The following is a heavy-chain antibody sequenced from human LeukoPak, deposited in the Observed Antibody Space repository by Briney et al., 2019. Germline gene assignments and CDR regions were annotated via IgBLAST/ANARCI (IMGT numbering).Heavy chain of an antibody. D-gene: IGHD5-18*01. Sequence: PSETLSLTCAVSSYSISSGYYWGWIRQPPGKGLEWIGSIYHSGSTYYNPSLKSRVTISVDTSKTQFSLQLSSVNAADAAVHYCARQSGRIQLWLGYCDYWGQGTLVTVSS. CDR2: IYHSGST. CDR1: SYSISSGYY. CDR3: ARQSGRIQLWLGYCDY. V-gene: IGHV4-38-2*01. J-gene: IGHJ4*02.